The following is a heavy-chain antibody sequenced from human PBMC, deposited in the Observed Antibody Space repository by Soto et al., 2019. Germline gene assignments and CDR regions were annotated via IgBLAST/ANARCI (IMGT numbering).Heavy chain of an antibody. Sequence: QVQLVQSGAEVKKPGASVKVSCKASGYTFTSYGISWVRQAPGQGLEWMGWISSYNGNTNYAQKVQGRVTMTTDTPTRTTYMELRSLRSDDTAVYYCARGPRYCSSTSCFSGVTWFDPWGQGTLVTVSS. CDR2: ISSYNGNT. J-gene: IGHJ5*02. V-gene: IGHV1-18*04. D-gene: IGHD2-2*01. CDR3: ARGPRYCSSTSCFSGVTWFDP. CDR1: GYTFTSYG.